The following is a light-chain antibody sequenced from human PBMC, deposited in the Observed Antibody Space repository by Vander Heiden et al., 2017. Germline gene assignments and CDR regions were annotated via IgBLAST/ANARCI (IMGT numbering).Light chain of an antibody. V-gene: IGKV1-33*01. CDR1: QDMSNY. CDR3: QQYDNLYT. J-gene: IGKJ2*01. CDR2: DAS. Sequence: DIQMTQSPSSLSASVGDRVTITCQASQDMSNYLNWYQQKPGKAPKLLSYDASNLETGVPARFSGSGSGTDFTFTISSLQPEDIATYYCQQYDNLYTFGQGTKLEIK.